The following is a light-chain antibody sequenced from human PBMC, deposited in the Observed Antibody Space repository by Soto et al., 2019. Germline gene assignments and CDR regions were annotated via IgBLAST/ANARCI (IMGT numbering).Light chain of an antibody. J-gene: IGLJ3*02. CDR2: RNN. CDR1: SSNIGSNY. V-gene: IGLV1-47*01. Sequence: QSVLTQPPSASGTPGQRVTISCSGSSSNIGSNYVYWHQQLPGTAPKLLICRNNQRPSGVPDRFSGSKSGTSASLAISGLRSEDGADYYCAAWDDSLSGWVFGGGTKLTGL. CDR3: AAWDDSLSGWV.